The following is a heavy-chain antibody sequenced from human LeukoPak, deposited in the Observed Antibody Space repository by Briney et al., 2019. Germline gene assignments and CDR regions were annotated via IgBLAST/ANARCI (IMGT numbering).Heavy chain of an antibody. D-gene: IGHD3-22*01. CDR1: GYRFTKYW. CDR3: ARHVKDTSGFYYPDFDF. V-gene: IGHV5-51*01. CDR2: IYLGDSDT. J-gene: IGHJ4*02. Sequence: KRGESLKTSCKDSGYRFTKYWIGWVRQMPGKGLEWMGIIYLGDSDTRYSPSFQGQGTISADKSVSTAYLQWSSLKASDTAMYYCARHVKDTSGFYYPDFDFWGQGTLVTVSS.